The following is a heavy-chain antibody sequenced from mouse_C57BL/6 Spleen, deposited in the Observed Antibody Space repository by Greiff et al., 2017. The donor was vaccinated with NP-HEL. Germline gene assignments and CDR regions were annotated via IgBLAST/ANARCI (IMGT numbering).Heavy chain of an antibody. D-gene: IGHD3-3*01. Sequence: EVKLVESGGGLVKPGGSLKLSCAASGFTFSDYGMHWVRQAPEKGLEWVAYISSGSSTIYYADKVKGRFTISRDNAKNTLFLQMTSLRSEDTAMYYCARLGNYYAMDYWGQGTSATVSS. CDR2: ISSGSSTI. CDR3: ARLGNYYAMDY. CDR1: GFTFSDYG. J-gene: IGHJ4*01. V-gene: IGHV5-17*01.